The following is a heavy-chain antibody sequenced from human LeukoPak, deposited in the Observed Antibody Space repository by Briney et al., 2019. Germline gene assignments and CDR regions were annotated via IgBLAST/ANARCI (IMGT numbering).Heavy chain of an antibody. Sequence: RGSLRLSCAASGFTFSDYYMSWIRQAPGKGLEWVSYISSSGSTIYYADSVKGRFTISRDNAKNTLYLQMNNLRAEDTAVYYXXXXXXXXXXXXRPRGGWFDPWGQGTLVTVSS. CDR1: GFTFSDYY. V-gene: IGHV3-11*01. CDR2: ISSSGSTI. CDR3: XXXXXXXXXXXRPRGGWFDP. J-gene: IGHJ5*02.